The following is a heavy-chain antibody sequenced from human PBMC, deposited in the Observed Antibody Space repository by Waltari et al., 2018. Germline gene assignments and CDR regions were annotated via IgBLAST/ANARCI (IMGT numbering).Heavy chain of an antibody. CDR3: ARWASARTDYGDYFDY. Sequence: QLQLQESGPGLVKPSETLSLTCTVSGGSISSSSYYWGWIRQPPGKGLEWIGSIYYSGSTYYNPSLKSRVTISVDTSNNQFSLKLSSVTAADTAVYYCARWASARTDYGDYFDYWGQGTLVTVSS. CDR1: GGSISSSSYY. D-gene: IGHD4-17*01. V-gene: IGHV4-39*01. CDR2: IYYSGST. J-gene: IGHJ4*02.